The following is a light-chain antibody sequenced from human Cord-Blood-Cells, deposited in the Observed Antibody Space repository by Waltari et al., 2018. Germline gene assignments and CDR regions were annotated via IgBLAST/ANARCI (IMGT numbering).Light chain of an antibody. Sequence: QSVLTQLPPASGTLGQRVTHSCSGRSSNIGRNYVYWYQQLPGTTPKLLIYKKNQRTSGVPDRFSASNSGTSASLAISGLRSEDEADYYCAAWDDILSGPVFCGVTNLTVL. CDR1: SSNIGRNY. CDR2: KKN. J-gene: IGLJ3*02. CDR3: AAWDDILSGPV. V-gene: IGLV1-47*01.